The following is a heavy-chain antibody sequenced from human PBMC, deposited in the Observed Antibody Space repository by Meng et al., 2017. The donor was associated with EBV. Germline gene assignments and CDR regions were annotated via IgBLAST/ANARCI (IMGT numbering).Heavy chain of an antibody. D-gene: IGHD6-19*01. CDR3: AKGWRYGVADNYFDY. Sequence: VQLVEFGGGVVQPGRSLRLSCGASGFTFSSYGMHWVRQAPGKGLEWVAVISYDGSNKYYADSVKGRFTISRDNSKNTLYLQMNSLRAEDTAVYYCAKGWRYGVADNYFDYWGQGTLVTVSS. V-gene: IGHV3-30*18. J-gene: IGHJ4*02. CDR2: ISYDGSNK. CDR1: GFTFSSYG.